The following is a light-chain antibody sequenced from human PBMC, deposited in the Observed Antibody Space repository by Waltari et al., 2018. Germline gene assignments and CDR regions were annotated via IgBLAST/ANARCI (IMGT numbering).Light chain of an antibody. CDR2: YDS. CDR1: NIESKS. Sequence: SYVLTQPPSVSVAPGQTASITCWGNNIESKSVHWYQQKPGQAPILVISYDSDRPSGIPERFAGSNSGNTATLTISRVEAGDEADYYCQVWDANTDPGVFGTGTEVTVL. CDR3: QVWDANTDPGV. J-gene: IGLJ1*01. V-gene: IGLV3-21*04.